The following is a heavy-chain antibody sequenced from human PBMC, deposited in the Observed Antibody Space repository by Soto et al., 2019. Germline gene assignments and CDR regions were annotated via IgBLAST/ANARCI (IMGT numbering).Heavy chain of an antibody. V-gene: IGHV3-23*01. CDR2: ISGSGGTT. D-gene: IGHD2-2*01. CDR3: MRRYFYYSYHVAV. J-gene: IGHJ6*03. CDR1: GSTFSTFA. Sequence: EVQLLESGGGLVQPGGSLRLSCAASGSTFSTFAMSWVRQAPGKGLEWVSGISGSGGTTYYADSVKGRFTISRDNSKKTLYPQMNNLTDEGTATYSAMRRYFYYSYHVAVWGKGTAVTVSS.